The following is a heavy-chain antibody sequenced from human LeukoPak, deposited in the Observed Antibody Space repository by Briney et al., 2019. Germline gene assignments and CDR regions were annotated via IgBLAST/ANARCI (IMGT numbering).Heavy chain of an antibody. Sequence: SVKVSCKASGGTFSSYAISWVRQAPGQGLEWMGGIIPIFGTANYAQKFQGRVTITADESTSTAYMELSSLRSEDTAVYYCAREGSKHDYGDFLRYSFGYWGQGTLVTVSS. CDR1: GGTFSSYA. J-gene: IGHJ4*02. V-gene: IGHV1-69*01. CDR2: IIPIFGTA. CDR3: AREGSKHDYGDFLRYSFGY. D-gene: IGHD4-17*01.